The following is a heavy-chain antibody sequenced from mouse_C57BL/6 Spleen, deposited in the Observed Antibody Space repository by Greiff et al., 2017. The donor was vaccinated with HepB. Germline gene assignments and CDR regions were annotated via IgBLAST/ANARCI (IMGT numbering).Heavy chain of an antibody. Sequence: VQVVESGAELVRPGASVTLSCKASGYTFTDYEMHWVKQTPVHGLEWIGAIDPETGGTAYNQKFKGKAILTADKSSSTAYMELRSLTSEDSAVYYCTGDPSMDYWGQGTSVTVSS. J-gene: IGHJ4*01. CDR2: IDPETGGT. CDR1: GYTFTDYE. CDR3: TGDPSMDY. D-gene: IGHD3-3*01. V-gene: IGHV1-15*01.